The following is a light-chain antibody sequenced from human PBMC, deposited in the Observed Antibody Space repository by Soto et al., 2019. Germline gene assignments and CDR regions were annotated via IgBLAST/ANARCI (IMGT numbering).Light chain of an antibody. J-gene: IGLJ2*01. V-gene: IGLV1-40*01. Sequence: QYVLTQPPSVSGAPGQRVTISCTGSSSNTGAGYDVHWYQQVPGTAPKLLIYGNTKRPSGVPDRFSGSKSGTSASLAITGLQAEDEADYYCQSYDGSLSGSVFGGGTKLTVL. CDR1: SSNTGAGYD. CDR3: QSYDGSLSGSV. CDR2: GNT.